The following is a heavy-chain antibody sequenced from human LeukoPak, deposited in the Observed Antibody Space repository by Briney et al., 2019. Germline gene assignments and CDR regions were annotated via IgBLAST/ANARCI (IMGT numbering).Heavy chain of an antibody. D-gene: IGHD1-26*01. V-gene: IGHV1-18*01. J-gene: IGHJ4*02. Sequence: ASVKVSCKASGYTFTSYDINWVRQATGQGLEWMGWISAYNGRTNYAQKFQGRVTMTTDSSTGTAYMDLTSLRSDDTAVYYCARGGTYYPCIDYWGQGTLVTVSS. CDR1: GYTFTSYD. CDR3: ARGGTYYPCIDY. CDR2: ISAYNGRT.